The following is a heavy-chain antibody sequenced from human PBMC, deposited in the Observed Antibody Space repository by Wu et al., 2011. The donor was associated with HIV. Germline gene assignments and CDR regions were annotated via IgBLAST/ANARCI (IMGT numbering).Heavy chain of an antibody. V-gene: IGHV1-69-2*01. D-gene: IGHD2-21*01. CDR3: ARSGEAAAHYYYYLNI. CDR1: GYTFIDYH. CDR2: IDPEDGKT. Sequence: EVRLVQSGAEVKKPGTTVKISCKVSGYTFIDYHLFWVQQAPGKGLERLGLIDPEDGKTEYADKFRGRFTITADESRTTVHMELSSLRYDDTAVYYCARSGEAAAHYYYYLNIWGEGTTVIVSS. J-gene: IGHJ6*03.